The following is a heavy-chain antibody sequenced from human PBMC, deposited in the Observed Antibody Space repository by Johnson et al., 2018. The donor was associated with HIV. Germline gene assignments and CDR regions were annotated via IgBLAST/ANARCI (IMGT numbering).Heavy chain of an antibody. Sequence: VQLVESGGGVVQPGGSLRLSCAASGFTFSTYAMNWVRQAPGKGLEWVSGISGSGGSTYYADSVKGRFTISRDNSKNTLYLQMNSLRAEDTAVYYCARDPGYSSFDIWGQGAMVIVSS. D-gene: IGHD6-13*01. CDR3: ARDPGYSSFDI. J-gene: IGHJ3*02. V-gene: IGHV3-23*04. CDR1: GFTFSTYA. CDR2: ISGSGGST.